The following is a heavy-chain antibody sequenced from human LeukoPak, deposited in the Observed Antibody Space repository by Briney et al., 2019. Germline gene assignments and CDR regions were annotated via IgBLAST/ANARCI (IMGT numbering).Heavy chain of an antibody. Sequence: GGSLRLSCAASGFTFSSYAMSWVRQAPGKGLEWVSAISGSSGSTYYADSVKGRFTISRDNSKNTLYLQMNSLRAEDTAVYYCAKDWVRIQLWNDYWGQGTLVTVSS. CDR3: AKDWVRIQLWNDY. J-gene: IGHJ4*02. D-gene: IGHD5-18*01. CDR1: GFTFSSYA. V-gene: IGHV3-23*01. CDR2: ISGSSGST.